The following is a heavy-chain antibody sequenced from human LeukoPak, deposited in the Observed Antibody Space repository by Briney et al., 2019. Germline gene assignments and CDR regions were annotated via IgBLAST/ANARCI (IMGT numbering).Heavy chain of an antibody. CDR2: ISSSSSIV. CDR1: GFTFTTYS. V-gene: IGHV3-48*01. CDR3: ARGAYGDYYFDY. J-gene: IGHJ4*02. Sequence: GGSLRLSCAASGFTFTTYSINWVRQAPGKGLEWVSYISSSSSIVYYADSVKGRFTISRDNAKSSLYLQMNSLTAEDSAVYYCARGAYGDYYFDYWGQATLVTVSP. D-gene: IGHD4-17*01.